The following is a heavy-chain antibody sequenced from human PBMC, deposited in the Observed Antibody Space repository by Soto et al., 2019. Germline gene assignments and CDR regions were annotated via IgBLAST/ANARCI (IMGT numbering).Heavy chain of an antibody. D-gene: IGHD5-18*01. CDR2: IIPIFGTA. J-gene: IGHJ2*01. CDR3: ARDGYSYGYGDWYFDL. Sequence: QVQLVQSGAEVKKPGSSVEVSCKASGGTFSSYAISWVRQAPGQGLEWMGGIIPIFGTANYAQKFQGRVTITADESTSTAYMELSSLRSEDTAVYYCARDGYSYGYGDWYFDLWGRGTLVTVSS. V-gene: IGHV1-69*01. CDR1: GGTFSSYA.